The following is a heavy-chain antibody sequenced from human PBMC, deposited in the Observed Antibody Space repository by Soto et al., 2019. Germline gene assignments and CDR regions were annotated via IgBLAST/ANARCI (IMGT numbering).Heavy chain of an antibody. CDR3: ATLPRRVVGALAEFHS. D-gene: IGHD2-21*01. V-gene: IGHV4-4*02. Sequence: QVQLRQSGPGLVKPSGTLSLTCFVSGTSISSTYWWTWVRQSPGKGLEWIGEIHHTGGTNYNPPLTIPVNKSVDKATNRFSLGMAAVTAADSASYFCATLPRRVVGALAEFHSWGQGSLVTVSS. CDR2: IHHTGGT. J-gene: IGHJ5*02. CDR1: GTSISSTYW.